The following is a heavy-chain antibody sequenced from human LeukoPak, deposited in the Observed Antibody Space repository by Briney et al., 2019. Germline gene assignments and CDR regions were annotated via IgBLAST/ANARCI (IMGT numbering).Heavy chain of an antibody. J-gene: IGHJ4*02. CDR2: IDWDDDK. Sequence: SGPALVKPTQTLTLTCTFSGFSLSTSGMRVSWIRQPPGKALEWLARIDWDDDKFYSTSLKTRLTISEDTSKNQVVLTMTNMDPVDTATYYCAREGGIMITFGGVIEPYYFDYWGQGTLVTVSS. CDR1: GFSLSTSGMR. V-gene: IGHV2-70*04. D-gene: IGHD3-16*02. CDR3: AREGGIMITFGGVIEPYYFDY.